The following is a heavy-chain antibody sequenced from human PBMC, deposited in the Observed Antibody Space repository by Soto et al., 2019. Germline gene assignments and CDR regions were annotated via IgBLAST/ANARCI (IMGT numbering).Heavy chain of an antibody. CDR1: GGSISSSNW. V-gene: IGHV4-4*02. D-gene: IGHD3-10*01. Sequence: SETLSLTCAVSGGSISSSNWWSWVRQPPGKGLEWIGEIYHSGSTNYNPSLKSRVTISVDKSKNQFSLKLSSVTAADTAVYHCARENRYYGSGSYYYYYGMDVWGQGTTVTVSS. J-gene: IGHJ6*02. CDR3: ARENRYYGSGSYYYYYGMDV. CDR2: IYHSGST.